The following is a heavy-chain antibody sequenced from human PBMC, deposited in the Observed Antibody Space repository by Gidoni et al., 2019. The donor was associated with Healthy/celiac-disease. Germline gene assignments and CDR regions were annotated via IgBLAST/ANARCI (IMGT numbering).Heavy chain of an antibody. J-gene: IGHJ6*02. CDR3: ARDNAPYSRSPEGMDV. Sequence: EVQLVESGGGLVKPGGSLRLSCAASGFTFSSYSMNWVRQAPGKGLEWVSSISSSSSYIYYADSVKGRFTISRDNAKNSLYLQMNSLRAEDTAVYYCARDNAPYSRSPEGMDVWGQGTTVTVSS. D-gene: IGHD6-13*01. CDR1: GFTFSSYS. V-gene: IGHV3-21*01. CDR2: ISSSSSYI.